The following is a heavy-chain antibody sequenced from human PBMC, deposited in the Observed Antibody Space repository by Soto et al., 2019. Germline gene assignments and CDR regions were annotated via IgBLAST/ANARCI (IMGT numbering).Heavy chain of an antibody. CDR3: ARARIQFSVDV. J-gene: IGHJ6*02. V-gene: IGHV4-31*03. CDR1: GGSINSGGHY. CDR2: IYKTGST. D-gene: IGHD5-18*01. Sequence: SETLSLTCSVSGGSINSGGHYWSWIRQHPGKGLEWIGQIYKTGSTDFNPSLKDRLTISIDTSKNQFSLSLRSVTDADTAVYYCARARIQFSVDVWGQGTTVTVSS.